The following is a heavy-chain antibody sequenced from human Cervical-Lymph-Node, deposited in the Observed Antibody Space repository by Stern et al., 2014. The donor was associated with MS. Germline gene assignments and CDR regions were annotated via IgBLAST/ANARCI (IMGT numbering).Heavy chain of an antibody. Sequence: QVQLEESGAEVRKPGASVKLSCKASGYTFTSYGISWVRQAPGQGLEWMGWISVDNGNTDYAQKFQGRVTMTADTSMDTAYMELRRLRSDESAVYYCAVAAAGTSWFDPWGQGTLVTVTS. CDR3: AVAAAGTSWFDP. CDR1: GYTFTSYG. V-gene: IGHV1-18*01. J-gene: IGHJ5*02. D-gene: IGHD6-13*01. CDR2: ISVDNGNT.